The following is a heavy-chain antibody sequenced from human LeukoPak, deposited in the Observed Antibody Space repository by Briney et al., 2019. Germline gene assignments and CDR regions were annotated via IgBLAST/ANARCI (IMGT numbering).Heavy chain of an antibody. J-gene: IGHJ6*03. CDR1: GFTFSDYY. CDR2: ISFDGSNK. CDR3: ARDGEIAAAGYYYYYYMDV. D-gene: IGHD6-13*01. V-gene: IGHV3-30-3*01. Sequence: GGSLRLSCAASGFTFSDYYISWVRQAPGKGLEWVAVISFDGSNKYYADSVKGRFTISRDNSKNTLYLQMNSLRAEDTAVYYCARDGEIAAAGYYYYYYMDVWGKGTTVTVSS.